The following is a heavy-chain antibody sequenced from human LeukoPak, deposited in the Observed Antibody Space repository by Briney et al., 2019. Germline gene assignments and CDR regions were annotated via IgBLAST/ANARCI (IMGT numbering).Heavy chain of an antibody. CDR3: ATSILTGYYQYYYYYYMDV. CDR1: GGSISSYY. V-gene: IGHV4-59*01. J-gene: IGHJ6*03. CDR2: IYYSGST. D-gene: IGHD3-9*01. Sequence: SETLSLTCTVSGGSISSYYWSWIRQPPGKGLEWIGYIYYSGSTNYNPSLKSRVTISVDTSKNQFSLELSSVTAADTAVYYCATSILTGYYQYYYYYYMDVWGKGTTVTVSS.